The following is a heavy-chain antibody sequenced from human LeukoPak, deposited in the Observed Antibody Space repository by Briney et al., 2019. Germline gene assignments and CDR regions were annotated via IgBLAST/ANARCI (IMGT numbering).Heavy chain of an antibody. CDR2: SDEGGNT. J-gene: IGHJ3*02. Sequence: RPSQTLSLTCTVYAFSFSDYFWGWLPQSPGKGLVWIVESDEGGNTNYNPSLISRVIVSMEKSKKQLCLVMRSVTAADTAVYYCARFSRITWGDWGDGFDIWRQGTKVIVSS. D-gene: IGHD2-21*02. V-gene: IGHV4-34*01. CDR1: AFSFSDYF. CDR3: ARFSRITWGDWGDGFDI.